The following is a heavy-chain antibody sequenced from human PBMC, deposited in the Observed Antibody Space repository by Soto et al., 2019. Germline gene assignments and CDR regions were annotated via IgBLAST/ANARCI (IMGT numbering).Heavy chain of an antibody. V-gene: IGHV3-23*01. Sequence: GSLRLSCAASVSTYAMSWVRQAPGKGLEWVSGISVSGGSTNYAASVKGRFTISRDNYKNTLYLQMNSLRAEDTAVYYCAKGGLFVEPTIFSMDVWGQGTTVTVSS. CDR1: VSTYA. CDR2: ISVSGGST. CDR3: AKGGLFVEPTIFSMDV. J-gene: IGHJ6*02. D-gene: IGHD3-3*01.